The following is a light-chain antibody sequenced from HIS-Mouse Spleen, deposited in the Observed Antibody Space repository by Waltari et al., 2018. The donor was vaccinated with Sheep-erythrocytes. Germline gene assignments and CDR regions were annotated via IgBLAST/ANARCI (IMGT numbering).Light chain of an antibody. Sequence: QSALTQPASVSGSPGQSITIPCTGTSSYVGRYNLVSWYQQHPGNAPKLMIYEGSKRPSGVSNRFSGSKSGNTASLTISGLQAEDEADYYCCSYAGSSTPWVFGGGTKLTVL. CDR3: CSYAGSSTPWV. CDR1: SSYVGRYNL. V-gene: IGLV2-23*01. J-gene: IGLJ3*02. CDR2: EGS.